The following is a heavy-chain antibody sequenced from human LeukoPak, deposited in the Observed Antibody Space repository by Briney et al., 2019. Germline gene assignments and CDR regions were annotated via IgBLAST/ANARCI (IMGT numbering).Heavy chain of an antibody. D-gene: IGHD3-22*01. CDR3: ARGHYDSSGYYYPNWFDP. CDR1: GYTFTSYD. V-gene: IGHV1-8*01. J-gene: IGHJ5*02. Sequence: ASVEVSCKASGYTFTSYDINWVRQATGQGLEWMGWMNPNSGNTGYAQKFQGRVTMTRNTSISTAYMELSSLRSEDTAVYYCARGHYDSSGYYYPNWFDPWGQGTLVTVSS. CDR2: MNPNSGNT.